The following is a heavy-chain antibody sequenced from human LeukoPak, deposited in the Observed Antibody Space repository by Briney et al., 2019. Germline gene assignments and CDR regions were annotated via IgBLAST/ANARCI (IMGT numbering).Heavy chain of an antibody. J-gene: IGHJ6*03. CDR2: ISGSGGGT. Sequence: GGSLRLSCAASGFPFSSYALSWIRQAPGKGLEWVSAISGSGGGTYYADSVKGRFTISRDNSKNTLYLQMNSLRAEDTAVYYCARETPIDCSSTSCIKGYSYYMDVWDKGTTVTVSS. D-gene: IGHD2-2*01. CDR1: GFPFSSYA. V-gene: IGHV3-23*01. CDR3: ARETPIDCSSTSCIKGYSYYMDV.